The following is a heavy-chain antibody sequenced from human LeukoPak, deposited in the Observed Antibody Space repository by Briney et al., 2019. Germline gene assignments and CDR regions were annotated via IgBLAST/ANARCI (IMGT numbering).Heavy chain of an antibody. CDR3: AKAAGSYSCFDS. CDR2: ISASGGST. Sequence: SGGSLRLSCAASGFTFSSYAMSRVRQAPGKGLEWVSGISASGGSTYYADSVKGRFTISRDNSKNMLYLQMKSLRAEDTAVYFCAKAAGSYSCFDSWGQGTLVTVSS. D-gene: IGHD3-10*01. V-gene: IGHV3-23*01. J-gene: IGHJ4*02. CDR1: GFTFSSYA.